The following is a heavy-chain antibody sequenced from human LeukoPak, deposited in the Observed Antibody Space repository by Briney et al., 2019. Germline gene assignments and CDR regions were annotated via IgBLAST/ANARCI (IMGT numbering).Heavy chain of an antibody. CDR2: IGAYNGNT. CDR3: ARAYNVLRFLEWPNPDDYMDV. J-gene: IGHJ6*03. Sequence: ASVKVSCKASGYTFTSYGISWVRQAPGQGLEWMGWIGAYNGNTNYAQKLQGRVTMTTDTSTSTAYMELRSLRSDDTAVYYCARAYNVLRFLEWPNPDDYMDVWGKGTTVTVSS. V-gene: IGHV1-18*01. CDR1: GYTFTSYG. D-gene: IGHD3-3*01.